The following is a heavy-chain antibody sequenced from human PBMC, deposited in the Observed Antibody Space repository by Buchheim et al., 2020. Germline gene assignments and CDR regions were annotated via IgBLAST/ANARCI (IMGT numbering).Heavy chain of an antibody. D-gene: IGHD1-26*01. CDR2: INPSGGST. CDR1: GYIFSSYY. Sequence: QVQLVQSGAEEKKPGASVTVSCKASGYIFSSYYMHWVRQAPGQGLEWMGFINPSGGSTSYARKFQGRVTMTRDTSTSTVYMELSSLRSEDTAVDYCVLVAAKRNWDYWGQGTL. CDR3: VLVAAKRNWDY. J-gene: IGHJ4*02. V-gene: IGHV1-46*01.